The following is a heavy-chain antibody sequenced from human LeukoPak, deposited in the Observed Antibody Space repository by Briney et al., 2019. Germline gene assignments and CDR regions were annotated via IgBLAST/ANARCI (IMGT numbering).Heavy chain of an antibody. J-gene: IGHJ4*02. CDR3: ARGYSSGYYLPFFDC. CDR1: GFTLSRYE. V-gene: IGHV3-48*03. CDR2: IIFSATTI. Sequence: GGSLRLSCAASGFTLSRYEMNWVRPAPGKGLEWGSYIIFSATTIYYADSVKGWFTISRDNAKNSLYLQMNSLRAEDTAVYYCARGYSSGYYLPFFDCWGQGTLVTVSS. D-gene: IGHD3-22*01.